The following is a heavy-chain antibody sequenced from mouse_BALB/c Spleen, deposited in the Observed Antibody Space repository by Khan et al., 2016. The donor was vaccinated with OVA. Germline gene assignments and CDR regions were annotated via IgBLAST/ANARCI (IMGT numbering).Heavy chain of an antibody. V-gene: IGHV1-4*01. Sequence: QVQLKQSGAELARPGASVKMSCKASGYTFTSYTIHWVKQRPGQGLEWIGYINPSNIYTNYNQKFRDKATLTADKSSRTAYIQLSSLTSEDSAVXYCSSVGPYQGNGGGWFAYWGQGTLVTVSA. D-gene: IGHD2-10*01. CDR2: INPSNIYT. J-gene: IGHJ3*01. CDR1: GYTFTSYT. CDR3: SSVGPYQGNGGGWFAY.